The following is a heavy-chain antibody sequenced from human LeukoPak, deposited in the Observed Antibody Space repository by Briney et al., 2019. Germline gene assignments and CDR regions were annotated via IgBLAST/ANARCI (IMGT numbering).Heavy chain of an antibody. CDR2: IHTSGST. Sequence: SETLSLTCTVSGGSISSYYWSWIRQPAGKGLEWIGRIHTSGSTNYNPSLKSRVTMSVDTSKNQFSLKLSSVTAADTAVYYCARDITIFGVGGQTFDPWGQGTLVTVSS. CDR3: ARDITIFGVGGQTFDP. J-gene: IGHJ5*02. D-gene: IGHD3-3*01. CDR1: GGSISSYY. V-gene: IGHV4-4*07.